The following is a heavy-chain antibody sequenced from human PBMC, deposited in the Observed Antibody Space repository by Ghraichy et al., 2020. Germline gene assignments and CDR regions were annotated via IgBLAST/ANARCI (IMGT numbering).Heavy chain of an antibody. D-gene: IGHD3-10*01. CDR3: ARRNYGSGRMNWFDP. V-gene: IGHV4-39*01. CDR2: IYYSGST. Sequence: SETLSLTCTVSGGSISSSSYYWGWIRQPPGKGLEWIGSIYYSGSTYYNPSLKSRVTISVDTSKNQFSLKLRSVTAADTAVYYCARRNYGSGRMNWFDPWGQGTLVTVSS. CDR1: GGSISSSSYY. J-gene: IGHJ5*02.